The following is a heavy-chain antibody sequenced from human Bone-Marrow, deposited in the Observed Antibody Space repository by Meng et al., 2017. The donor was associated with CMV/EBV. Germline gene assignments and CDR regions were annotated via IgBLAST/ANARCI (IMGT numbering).Heavy chain of an antibody. CDR2: IRFDGSNK. Sequence: GGSLRLSCVASGFTFSSYGMHWVRQAPGKGLEWVAFIRFDGSNKYYADSVKGRFTISRDNSKNTQYLQMNSLRAEDTAVDYCAKGEDFRSGYYGRDYWGQGTLVTVPS. D-gene: IGHD3-3*01. V-gene: IGHV3-30*02. CDR1: GFTFSSYG. CDR3: AKGEDFRSGYYGRDY. J-gene: IGHJ4*02.